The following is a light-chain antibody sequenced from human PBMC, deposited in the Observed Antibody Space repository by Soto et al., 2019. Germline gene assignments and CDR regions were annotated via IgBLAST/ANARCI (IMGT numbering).Light chain of an antibody. CDR1: QSVSSSY. CDR3: QQYGSSPVT. V-gene: IGKV3-20*01. J-gene: IGKJ1*01. Sequence: EIVLTQSPGTLSLPPGERATLSCRASQSVSSSYLAWYQQKPGQAPTLLIYGASSRATATPDRFSGSGSGTDFTLTISRLEPEDFAVYFCQQYGSSPVTFGQGTKVEIK. CDR2: GAS.